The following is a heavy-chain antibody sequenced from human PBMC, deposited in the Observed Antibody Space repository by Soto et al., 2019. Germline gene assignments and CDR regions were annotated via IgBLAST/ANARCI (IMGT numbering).Heavy chain of an antibody. J-gene: IGHJ6*02. CDR2: IYWDDDK. CDR1: GFSLNTGGLG. CDR3: AHTRCGGDCLQSYSSHYYYGMDV. Sequence: QITLKESGPTLVKPTQTLTLTCTFSGFSLNTGGLGVGWIRQPPGKALEWLALIYWDDDKRYSPSLKIRLTITKDTTKNQVVLTMTNMDPVDTATYYCAHTRCGGDCLQSYSSHYYYGMDVWGQGTTVTVSS. D-gene: IGHD2-21*02. V-gene: IGHV2-5*02.